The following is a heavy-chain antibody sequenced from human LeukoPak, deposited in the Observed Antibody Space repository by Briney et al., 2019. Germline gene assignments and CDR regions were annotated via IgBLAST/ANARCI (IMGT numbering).Heavy chain of an antibody. J-gene: IGHJ4*02. Sequence: SETLSLTCTVSGGSISSSSYYWGWIRQPPGRGLEWIGSIYYSGSTYYNPSLKSRVTISVDTSKNQFSLKLSSVTAADTAVYYCARRPVYYDILTGSDYWGQGTLVTVSS. CDR3: ARRPVYYDILTGSDY. D-gene: IGHD3-9*01. V-gene: IGHV4-39*01. CDR2: IYYSGST. CDR1: GGSISSSSYY.